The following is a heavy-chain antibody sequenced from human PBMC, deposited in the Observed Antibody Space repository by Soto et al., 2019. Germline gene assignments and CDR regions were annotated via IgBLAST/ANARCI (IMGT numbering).Heavy chain of an antibody. D-gene: IGHD2-2*01. V-gene: IGHV6-1*01. J-gene: IGHJ3*02. CDR2: TYYRSKWYF. Sequence: PSQTLSLTCAISGDSVSTNSGACNWIRQSPSRGLEWLGRTYYRSKWYFQYAASVKSRITINPDTSKNQISLQLNSVTPEDTALYYCVRDGCSPTTCYGGRMNAFDIWGQGTVVTVSS. CDR1: GDSVSTNSGA. CDR3: VRDGCSPTTCYGGRMNAFDI.